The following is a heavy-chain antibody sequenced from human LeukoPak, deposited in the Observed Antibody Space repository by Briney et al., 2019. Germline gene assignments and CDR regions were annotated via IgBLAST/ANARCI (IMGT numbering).Heavy chain of an antibody. CDR3: ARGAEGQIIVVVPAAPSDY. V-gene: IGHV1-3*01. J-gene: IGHJ4*02. CDR1: GYTFTSYA. D-gene: IGHD2-2*01. Sequence: GASVKVSCKASGYTFTSYAMHWVRQAPGQRLEWMGWINAGNGNTKYSQKFQGRVTITRDTSASTAYMELSSLRSEDTAVYYCARGAEGQIIVVVPAAPSDYWGQGTLVTVSS. CDR2: INAGNGNT.